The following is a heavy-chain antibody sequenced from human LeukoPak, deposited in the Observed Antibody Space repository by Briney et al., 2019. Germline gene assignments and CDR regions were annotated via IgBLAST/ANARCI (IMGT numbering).Heavy chain of an antibody. CDR3: ARGQWQIDY. J-gene: IGHJ4*02. CDR1: GVSISHYY. Sequence: SETLSLTCTVSGVSISHYYWTWIRQPAGGGLEWIGRIDTNGSTNYNPSLESRVTMSSDTSNSQFSLNLMSVAAADTAVYYCARGQWQIDYWGQGVLVTVSP. CDR2: IDTNGST. D-gene: IGHD6-19*01. V-gene: IGHV4-4*07.